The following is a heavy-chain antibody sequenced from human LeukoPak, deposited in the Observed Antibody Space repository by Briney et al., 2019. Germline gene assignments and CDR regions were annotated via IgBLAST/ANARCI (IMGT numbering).Heavy chain of an antibody. CDR2: INPNSGGT. V-gene: IGHV1-2*06. D-gene: IGHD3-22*01. CDR3: TREDDSSGYRPFDI. Sequence: ASVKVSCKASGYTFTGYYIHWVRQAPGQGLEWMGRINPNSGGTNYAQKFQGRVTMTRDTSISTAYMDLSSLRSDDTAVYYCTREDDSSGYRPFDIWGQGTMVTVSS. CDR1: GYTFTGYY. J-gene: IGHJ3*02.